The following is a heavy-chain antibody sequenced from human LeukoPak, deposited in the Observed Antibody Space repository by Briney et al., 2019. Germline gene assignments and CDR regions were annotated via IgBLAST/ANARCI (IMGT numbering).Heavy chain of an antibody. CDR1: GVSISNYY. CDR3: ARGVSSGYCSVYYFDY. Sequence: PSETLSLTCTVSGVSISNYYWSWIGQPAGKGLEWIGRIYSSGSTNYNPSLKSRVTMSVDTSKNQFSLKLTSVTAADTAVYYCARGVSSGYCSVYYFDYWGQGTLVTVSA. D-gene: IGHD3-22*01. V-gene: IGHV4-4*07. CDR2: IYSSGST. J-gene: IGHJ4*02.